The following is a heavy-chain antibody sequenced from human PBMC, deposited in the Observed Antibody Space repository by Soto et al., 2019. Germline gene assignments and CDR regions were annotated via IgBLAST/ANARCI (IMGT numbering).Heavy chain of an antibody. D-gene: IGHD3-9*01. V-gene: IGHV4-59*12. CDR2: IYYSGST. CDR1: GGSISNYY. Sequence: SETLSLTCTVSGGSISNYYWTWIRQPPGKGLEWIGYIYYSGSTNYNPSLKSRVTISVDKSKNQFSLTLSSVTAADTAVYYCARAKHDILSGYADYYYGTDVWGQGTTVTVSS. J-gene: IGHJ6*02. CDR3: ARAKHDILSGYADYYYGTDV.